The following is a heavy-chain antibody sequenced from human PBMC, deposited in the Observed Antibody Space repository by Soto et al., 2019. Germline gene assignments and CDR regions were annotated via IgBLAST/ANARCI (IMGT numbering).Heavy chain of an antibody. V-gene: IGHV4-31*03. Sequence: SETLSLTCTVSGGSISSGGYYWSWIRQHPGKGLEWIGYIYYSGSTYYNPSLKIRVTISVDTSNNQFSLKLSSVTAADTAVYYCARARISIAAAVTQIPHFDYWGQGTLVTVS. CDR1: GGSISSGGYY. CDR3: ARARISIAAAVTQIPHFDY. J-gene: IGHJ4*02. CDR2: IYYSGST. D-gene: IGHD6-13*01.